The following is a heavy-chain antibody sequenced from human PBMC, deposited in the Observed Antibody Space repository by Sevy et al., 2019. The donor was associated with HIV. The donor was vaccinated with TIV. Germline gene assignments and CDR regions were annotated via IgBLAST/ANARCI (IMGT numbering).Heavy chain of an antibody. CDR3: ARDSGYTINYSPGAT. J-gene: IGHJ5*01. Sequence: GGALRLSCAGSGFTFSTYPMHWVRQSPGKGLEWVTVISYDGSSKYYADSVKGRFTISRDNSKNTVFLQMDSLRVDDTAVYYCARDSGYTINYSPGATWGHGALVTVSS. CDR2: ISYDGSSK. CDR1: GFTFSTYP. D-gene: IGHD5-12*01. V-gene: IGHV3-30-3*01.